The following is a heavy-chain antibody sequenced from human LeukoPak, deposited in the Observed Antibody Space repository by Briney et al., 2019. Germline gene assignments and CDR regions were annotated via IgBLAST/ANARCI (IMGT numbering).Heavy chain of an antibody. CDR2: ISAYNGNT. V-gene: IGHV1-18*01. D-gene: IGHD3-22*01. CDR1: SYTFTSYG. CDR3: ARTYYSSGYYYFDY. Sequence: ASVKVSCKASSYTFTSYGISWVRQAPGQGLEWMGWISAYNGNTNYAQKFQGRVTMTRDTSISTAYMELSRLRSDDTAVYYCARTYYSSGYYYFDYWGQGTLVTVSS. J-gene: IGHJ4*02.